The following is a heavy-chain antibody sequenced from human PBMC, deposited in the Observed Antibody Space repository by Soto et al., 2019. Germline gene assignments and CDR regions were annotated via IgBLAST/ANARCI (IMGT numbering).Heavy chain of an antibody. Sequence: QLQLQESGPGLVKPSETLSLTCTVSGGSISSSSYYWGWIRQPPGKGLEWIGSIYYSGSTYYNPSLKSRVTMSVDTSKNQFSLKLSSVTAADTAVYYCARAECSTSCPRGYYYYMDVWGKGTTVTVSS. V-gene: IGHV4-39*01. J-gene: IGHJ6*03. CDR2: IYYSGST. CDR3: ARAECSTSCPRGYYYYMDV. CDR1: GGSISSSSYY. D-gene: IGHD2-2*01.